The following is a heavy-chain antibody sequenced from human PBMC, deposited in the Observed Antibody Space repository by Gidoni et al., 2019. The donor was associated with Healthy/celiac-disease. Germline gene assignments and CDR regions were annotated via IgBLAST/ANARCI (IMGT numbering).Heavy chain of an antibody. J-gene: IGHJ1*01. Sequence: QVQLVQSGAEVKKPGASVKVSCKASGYTFTSYAMHWVRQAPGQRLEWMGWINAGNGNTKYSQKFQGRVTITRDTSASTAYMELSSLRSEDTAVYYCARASCGSGGSCYSGTGGYFQHWGQGTLVTVSS. CDR1: GYTFTSYA. D-gene: IGHD2-15*01. CDR2: INAGNGNT. CDR3: ARASCGSGGSCYSGTGGYFQH. V-gene: IGHV1-3*01.